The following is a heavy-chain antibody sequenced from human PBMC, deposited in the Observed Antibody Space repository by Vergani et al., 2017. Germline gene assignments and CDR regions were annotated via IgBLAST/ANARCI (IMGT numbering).Heavy chain of an antibody. CDR3: ARVIFQSQLPRTFDY. V-gene: IGHV4-4*02. D-gene: IGHD2-2*01. Sequence: QVQLQESGPGLVKPSGTLSLTCAVSGGSIGSSNWWSWVRQPPGKGLEWIGEIYHSGSTNYNPSPKSRVTILVDKSKNQFSLRLRSMTAADTAVYYCARVIFQSQLPRTFDYWGQGTLVIVSS. CDR1: GGSIGSSNW. J-gene: IGHJ4*02. CDR2: IYHSGST.